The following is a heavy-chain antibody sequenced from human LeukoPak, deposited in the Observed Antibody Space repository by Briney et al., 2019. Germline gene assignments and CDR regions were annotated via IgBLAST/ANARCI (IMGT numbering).Heavy chain of an antibody. CDR3: AIEYSSSANFDY. Sequence: ASVKVSCKASGYTFTGYYMHWVRQAPGQGLKWMGRINPNSGGTNYAQKFQGRVTMTRDTSISTAYMELSRLRSDDTAGYYCAIEYSSSANFDYWGQGTLVTVSS. J-gene: IGHJ4*02. D-gene: IGHD6-6*01. CDR2: INPNSGGT. CDR1: GYTFTGYY. V-gene: IGHV1-2*06.